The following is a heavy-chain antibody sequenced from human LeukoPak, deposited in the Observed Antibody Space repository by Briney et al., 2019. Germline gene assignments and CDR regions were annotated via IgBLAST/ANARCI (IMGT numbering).Heavy chain of an antibody. CDR3: AKDLGRYRNNYFDY. D-gene: IGHD1-26*01. J-gene: IGHJ4*02. CDR1: GYTFTAYY. V-gene: IGHV1-2*02. Sequence: ASVKVSCKASGYTFTAYYIHWVRQAPGQGLEWMGWINPNTGDTNYSQKFQGRVTMTRDTSISTAYMELSRLRSDDTAVYYCAKDLGRYRNNYFDYWGQGTLVTVSS. CDR2: INPNTGDT.